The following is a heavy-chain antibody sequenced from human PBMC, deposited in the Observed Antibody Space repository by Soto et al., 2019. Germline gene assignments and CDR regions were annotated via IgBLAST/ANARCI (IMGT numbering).Heavy chain of an antibody. D-gene: IGHD6-19*01. CDR1: GFTFSTYG. CDR2: ISFDGTSK. CDR3: ARDARYNSGWTLYYNYYAMDI. V-gene: IGHV3-30*19. Sequence: HPGGSLRLSCSVSGFTFSTYGMHWVRQAPGKGLEWVAVISFDGTSKYFADSVKGRFTISRDNSRNTLYLQMNSLRPEDTAVYYCARDARYNSGWTLYYNYYAMDIWGQGATVTVSS. J-gene: IGHJ6*02.